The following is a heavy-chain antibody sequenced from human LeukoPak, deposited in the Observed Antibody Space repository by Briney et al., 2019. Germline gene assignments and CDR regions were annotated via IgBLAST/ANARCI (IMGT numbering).Heavy chain of an antibody. Sequence: GASLRLSCVASGFTFSNYAMSWVRQAPGKGLEWVSAITGSGTSTYYADSLKGRFTISRDNSKNTVFLQMNSLRHEDTAIYYCVIWGDYDVLTGYYVPDYWGQGTLVPVSS. CDR3: VIWGDYDVLTGYYVPDY. J-gene: IGHJ4*02. CDR1: GFTFSNYA. CDR2: ITGSGTST. V-gene: IGHV3-23*01. D-gene: IGHD3-9*01.